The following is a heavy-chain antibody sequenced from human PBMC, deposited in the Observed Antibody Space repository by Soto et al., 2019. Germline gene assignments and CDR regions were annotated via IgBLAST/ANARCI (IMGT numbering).Heavy chain of an antibody. V-gene: IGHV4-39*01. CDR3: ARHNQGYCISTSCYVLPFYGMDV. CDR1: GGSISSSSYY. D-gene: IGHD2-2*01. J-gene: IGHJ6*02. Sequence: QLQLQESGPGLVKPSETLSLTCTVSGGSISSSSYYWGWIRQPPGKGLEWIGSIYYSGSTYYNPSLKSRVTISVDTSKNQFSLKLSSVTAADTAVYYCARHNQGYCISTSCYVLPFYGMDVWGQGTTVTVSS. CDR2: IYYSGST.